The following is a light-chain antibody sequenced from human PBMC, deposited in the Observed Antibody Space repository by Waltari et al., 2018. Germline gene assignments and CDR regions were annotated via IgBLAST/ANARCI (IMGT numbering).Light chain of an antibody. J-gene: IGKJ2*01. CDR3: QQHDNIKIN. Sequence: DIQMTQSPSSLSASVGDRVTITCQATQDITTYLSWYQQKPGKAPKLLIYDASVLETGVPSRFSGSGSGTHFTFTISSLQPEDFATYYCQQHDNIKINFGKGKKMEIK. V-gene: IGKV1-33*01. CDR1: QDITTY. CDR2: DAS.